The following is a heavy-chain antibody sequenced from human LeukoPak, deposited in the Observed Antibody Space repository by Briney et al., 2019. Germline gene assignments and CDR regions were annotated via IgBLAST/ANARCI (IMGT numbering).Heavy chain of an antibody. CDR1: GYSISSGYY. V-gene: IGHV4-61*01. D-gene: IGHD2-2*01. CDR3: ARYGNIEVVPAASGDY. Sequence: SETLSLTCTVSGYSISSGYYWSWIRQPPGKGLEWIGYIYYSGSTNYNPSLKSRVTISVDTSKNQFSLKLSSVTAADTAVYYCARYGNIEVVPAASGDYWGQGTLVTVSS. J-gene: IGHJ4*02. CDR2: IYYSGST.